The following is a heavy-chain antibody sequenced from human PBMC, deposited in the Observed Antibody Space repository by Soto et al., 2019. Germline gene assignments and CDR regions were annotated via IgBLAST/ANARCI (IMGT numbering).Heavy chain of an antibody. CDR1: GYTLTEIS. V-gene: IGHV1-24*01. D-gene: IGHD3-16*01. Sequence: QVQLVQSGAEVKKPGASVKVSCKVSGYTLTEISMYWVRQAPGRGLEWMGGFDPEDGETIYAQKFQGRVTMTEDRSTDTAYMELSSLRSEDTAMYYCAADLSTITFGGVINDWGQGTLVTVSS. CDR3: AADLSTITFGGVIND. J-gene: IGHJ4*02. CDR2: FDPEDGET.